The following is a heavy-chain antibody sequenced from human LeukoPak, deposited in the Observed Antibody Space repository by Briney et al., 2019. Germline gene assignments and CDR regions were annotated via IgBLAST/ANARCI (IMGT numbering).Heavy chain of an antibody. D-gene: IGHD3-22*01. CDR3: ARDSRQYDSSGYYYYYMDV. CDR1: GFTFSKYG. V-gene: IGHV3-30*02. CDR2: IRFDGSDE. Sequence: GGSLRLSCAASGFTFSKYGMHWVRQAPGKGLEWVAFIRFDGSDEYYADSVKGRFTISRDNSKNTLYLQMNSLRAEDTAVYYCARDSRQYDSSGYYYYYMDVWGKGTTVTVSS. J-gene: IGHJ6*03.